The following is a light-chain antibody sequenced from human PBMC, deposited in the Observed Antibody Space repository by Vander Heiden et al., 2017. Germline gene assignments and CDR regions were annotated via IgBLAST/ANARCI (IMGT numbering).Light chain of an antibody. CDR2: LYSDGSQ. V-gene: IGLV4-69*01. Sequence: QLELTPSPSASASLGASVTLTCTLSSGHTTYVIAWHQQQPDKAPRYLMTLYSDGSQTKGDGIPDRFSGSSSGAERYLTISSLQSEDEADYYCQTWGIGIQVFGGGTKLTVL. CDR3: QTWGIGIQV. J-gene: IGLJ2*01. CDR1: SGHTTYV.